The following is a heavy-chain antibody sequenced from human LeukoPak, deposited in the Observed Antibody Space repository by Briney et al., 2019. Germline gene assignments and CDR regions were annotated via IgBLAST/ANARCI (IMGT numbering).Heavy chain of an antibody. J-gene: IGHJ4*02. Sequence: GGSLRLSCAASGFTFSSYAMHWVRQAPGKGLEWVSLISGDGGNTYYPDSVKGRFTISRDNSKNTVYLQMNSLRAEDTALYYCAPDLRGSASSLDDWGQGTLVTVSS. CDR2: ISGDGGNT. V-gene: IGHV3-23*01. CDR3: APDLRGSASSLDD. CDR1: GFTFSSYA. D-gene: IGHD6-25*01.